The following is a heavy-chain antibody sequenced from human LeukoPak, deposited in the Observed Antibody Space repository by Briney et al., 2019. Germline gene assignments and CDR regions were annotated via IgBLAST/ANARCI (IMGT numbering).Heavy chain of an antibody. CDR1: GFTFSSYA. Sequence: GGSLRLYCAASGFTFSSYAMIWVRQAPGKGLEWVLTISGRGGSTYYADSVKGRFTISRDNSKNTLYLQMNSLRAGDTALYYCARDWGSRQWLVKNRFDPWGQGTLVTVSS. J-gene: IGHJ5*02. V-gene: IGHV3-23*01. CDR3: ARDWGSRQWLVKNRFDP. CDR2: ISGRGGST. D-gene: IGHD6-19*01.